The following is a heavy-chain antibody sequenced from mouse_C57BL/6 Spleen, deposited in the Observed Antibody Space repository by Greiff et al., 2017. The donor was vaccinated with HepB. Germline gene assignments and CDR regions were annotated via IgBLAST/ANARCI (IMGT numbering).Heavy chain of an antibody. CDR1: GYTFTDYE. CDR3: TRGGTVVGTDY. D-gene: IGHD1-1*01. J-gene: IGHJ2*01. CDR2: IDPETGGT. V-gene: IGHV1-15*01. Sequence: QVQLQQSGAELVRPGASVTLSCKASGYTFTDYEMHWVKQTPVHGLEWIGAIDPETGGTAYNQKFKGKAILTADKSSSTAYMELRSLTSEDSAVYYCTRGGTVVGTDYWGQGTTLTVSS.